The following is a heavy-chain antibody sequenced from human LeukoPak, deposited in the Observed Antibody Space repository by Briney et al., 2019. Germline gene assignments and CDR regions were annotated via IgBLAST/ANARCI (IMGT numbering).Heavy chain of an antibody. D-gene: IGHD4-23*01. CDR3: ARPYGGNPHFDY. J-gene: IGHJ4*02. CDR1: GYTFTDYY. Sequence: ASVKVSCKAPGYTFTDYYIHWVRQAPGQGLEWMGWISPNSGGTNYAQNFQGRVTMTRDTSISTAYMELSRLRSDDTAVYYCARPYGGNPHFDYWGQGTLVTVSS. V-gene: IGHV1-2*02. CDR2: ISPNSGGT.